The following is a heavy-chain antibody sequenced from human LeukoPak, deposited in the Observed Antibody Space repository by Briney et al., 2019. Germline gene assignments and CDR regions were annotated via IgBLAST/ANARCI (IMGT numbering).Heavy chain of an antibody. CDR2: ISYDGSNK. Sequence: GGSLRLSCAASGFTFSSYAMHWVRQAPGKGLEWVAVISYDGSNKYYADSVKGRFTVSRDNSKNTLYLQMNSLRAEDTAVYYCARDPGGSSPDNWFDPWGQGTLVTVSS. CDR1: GFTFSSYA. CDR3: ARDPGGSSPDNWFDP. J-gene: IGHJ5*02. D-gene: IGHD2-15*01. V-gene: IGHV3-30-3*01.